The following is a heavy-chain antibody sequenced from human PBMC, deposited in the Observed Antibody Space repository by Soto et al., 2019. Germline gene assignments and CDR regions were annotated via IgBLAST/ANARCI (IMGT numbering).Heavy chain of an antibody. D-gene: IGHD3-10*01. CDR1: GGDFNSYT. Sequence: QLVQSGAEVKKPGSSVKVSCKASGGDFNSYTISWVRQAPGQGPEWMGTIIPILDVAKNAQKFQGRATISADKSASTVYMELRSLRSDDTAVYYCAQLWFGELWHGMDVWGQGTTVTVSS. J-gene: IGHJ6*02. V-gene: IGHV1-69*02. CDR3: AQLWFGELWHGMDV. CDR2: IIPILDVA.